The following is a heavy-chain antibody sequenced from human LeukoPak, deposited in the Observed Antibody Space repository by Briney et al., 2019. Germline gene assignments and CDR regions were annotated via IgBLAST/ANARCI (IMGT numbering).Heavy chain of an antibody. Sequence: SETLSLTCTVSGASFNSDDQYWNWIRQSPGKGLEWIGSIHPSGMLYNNPSLESRVTMSRDTSKNQFSLNLHSVPAADTAVYFCSRGLDSRKLGYWGQGILVTVSS. V-gene: IGHV4-31*03. J-gene: IGHJ4*02. CDR1: GASFNSDDQY. CDR2: IHPSGML. D-gene: IGHD3-22*01. CDR3: SRGLDSRKLGY.